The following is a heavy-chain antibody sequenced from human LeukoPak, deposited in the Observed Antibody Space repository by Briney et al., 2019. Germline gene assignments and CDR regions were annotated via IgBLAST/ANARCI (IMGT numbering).Heavy chain of an antibody. D-gene: IGHD6-19*01. CDR3: AKSEGSSSARRFDY. V-gene: IGHV3-30-3*02. CDR2: ISYDGSNK. J-gene: IGHJ4*02. Sequence: GGSLRLSCAAPGFTFSSYAMHWVRQAPGKGLKWLAVISYDGSNKYYADSVKGRFTISRDNSKNTLYLQVNSLRAEDTAAYYCAKSEGSSSARRFDYWGQGTLVTGSS. CDR1: GFTFSSYA.